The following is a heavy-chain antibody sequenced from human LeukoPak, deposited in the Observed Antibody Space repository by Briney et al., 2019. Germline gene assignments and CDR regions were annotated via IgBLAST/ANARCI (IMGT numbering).Heavy chain of an antibody. CDR1: GGSISSYY. CDR3: ARAYYYESSGYPNWFDP. V-gene: IGHV4-59*01. CDR2: IYYSGST. D-gene: IGHD3-22*01. J-gene: IGHJ5*02. Sequence: SETLSLTCTVSGGSISSYYWSWIRQPPGKGLEWVGYIYYSGSTNYNPSFKSRVTISVDTSKNQFSLKLSSVTAAETAVYYCARAYYYESSGYPNWFDPWGQGTLVTVSS.